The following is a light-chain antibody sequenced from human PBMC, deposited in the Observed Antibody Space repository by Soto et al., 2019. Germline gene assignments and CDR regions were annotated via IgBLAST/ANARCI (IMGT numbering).Light chain of an antibody. CDR1: SSDVGAYNY. J-gene: IGLJ1*01. CDR3: SSYTSSRTLV. CDR2: EVS. V-gene: IGLV2-14*01. Sequence: QPALAQPASVSGSPGQSITISCTGTSSDVGAYNYVSWYQQHPGRAPKLMIYEVSYRPSGVSNRFSGSKSANTASLTISGLQSEDESDYYCSSYTSSRTLVFGTGTKVTVL.